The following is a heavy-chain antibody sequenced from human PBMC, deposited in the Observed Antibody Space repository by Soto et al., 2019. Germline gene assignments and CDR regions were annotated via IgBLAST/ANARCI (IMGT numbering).Heavy chain of an antibody. V-gene: IGHV3-23*01. CDR3: AKTVRTKVPRFEY. CDR2: IRGTGSST. CDR1: GFTLPRYA. Sequence: LRLSCAASGFTLPRYAMSRVRQGPGQGLEWVSHIRGTGSSTYYAESVKGRFTISRDSSRNTLYLQMSGLTVDDTAVYFGAKTVRTKVPRFEYWGLGTLVTVSS. J-gene: IGHJ4*02.